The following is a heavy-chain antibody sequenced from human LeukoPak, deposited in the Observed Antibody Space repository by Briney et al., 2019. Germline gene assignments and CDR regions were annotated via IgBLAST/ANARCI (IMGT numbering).Heavy chain of an antibody. CDR1: GFTFSSYG. J-gene: IGHJ3*02. Sequence: GGSLRLSCAASGFTFSSYGMSWVRQAPGKGLEWVSTISGSGDNTYYADSVKGRFTISRDNAKSSLYLQMNSLRAEDTAVYYCARAKRNAFDIWGQGTMVTVSS. V-gene: IGHV3-23*01. CDR3: ARAKRNAFDI. CDR2: ISGSGDNT.